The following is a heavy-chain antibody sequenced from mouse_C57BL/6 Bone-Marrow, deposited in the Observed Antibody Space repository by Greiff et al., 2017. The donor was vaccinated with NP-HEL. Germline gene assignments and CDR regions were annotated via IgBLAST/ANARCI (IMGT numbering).Heavy chain of an antibody. CDR2: FHPYNDDT. Sequence: VQLVESGAELVKPGASVKMSCKASGYTFTTYPIEWMKQNHGKSLEWIGNFHPYNDDTKYNEKFKGKATLTVDKSSSTVYLELSRLTSDDSAVYYCARRPQYYGSSYACAYWGQGTRVTVSA. CDR3: ARRPQYYGSSYACAY. CDR1: GYTFTTYP. V-gene: IGHV1-47*01. J-gene: IGHJ3*01. D-gene: IGHD1-1*01.